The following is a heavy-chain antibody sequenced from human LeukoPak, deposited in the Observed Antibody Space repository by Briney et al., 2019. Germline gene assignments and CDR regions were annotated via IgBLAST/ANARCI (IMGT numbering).Heavy chain of an antibody. V-gene: IGHV1-18*01. J-gene: IGHJ4*02. CDR2: ISAYNGNT. CDR1: GYTFTSYG. D-gene: IGHD3-10*01. CDR3: ARGYITMVRGVLNFDY. Sequence: ASVKVSCKASGYTFTSYGISWVRQAPGQGLEWMGWISAYNGNTNYAQKLQGRVTMTTDTSTSTAYMELRSLRSEDTAVYYCARGYITMVRGVLNFDYWGQGTLVTVSS.